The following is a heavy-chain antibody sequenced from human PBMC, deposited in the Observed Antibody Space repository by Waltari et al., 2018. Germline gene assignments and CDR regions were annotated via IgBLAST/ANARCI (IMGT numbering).Heavy chain of an antibody. J-gene: IGHJ4*02. V-gene: IGHV3-30-3*01. D-gene: IGHD3-10*01. CDR3: AREAMGYYYGSGSAFDY. Sequence: QVQLVESGGGVVQPGRSLRLPCAASGFTFSSYAMHWVRQAPGKGLEWVAVISYDGSNKYYADSVKGRFTISRDNSKNTLYLQMNSLRAEDTAVYYCAREAMGYYYGSGSAFDYWGQGTLVTVSS. CDR2: ISYDGSNK. CDR1: GFTFSSYA.